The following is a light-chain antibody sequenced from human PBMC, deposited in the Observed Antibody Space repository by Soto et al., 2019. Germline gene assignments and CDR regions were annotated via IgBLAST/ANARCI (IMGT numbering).Light chain of an antibody. J-gene: IGLJ3*02. CDR1: SSDVGGSNY. V-gene: IGLV2-14*01. Sequence: QSALTHPASVSGSPGQSITISCTGTSSDVGGSNYVSWYQQHPGTAPQLMIYDVSNRPSGVSNRFSGSKSGNTASLTIPGLPAEEEADYYCSSYTSSTPLVFGGGTKLPVL. CDR3: SSYTSSTPLV. CDR2: DVS.